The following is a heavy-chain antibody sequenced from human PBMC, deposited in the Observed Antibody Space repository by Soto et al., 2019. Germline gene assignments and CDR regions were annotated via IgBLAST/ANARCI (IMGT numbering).Heavy chain of an antibody. Sequence: QVQLVESGGGVVQPGRSLRLSCAASGFTFSSYGMHWVRQAPGKGLEWVAVIWYDGSNKYYADSVKGRFTISRDNSKNTLYLQMNSLSAEDTAVYYCARGSGGWLIDHECGMDDWGQGTTVTVSS. CDR2: IWYDGSNK. J-gene: IGHJ6*02. V-gene: IGHV3-33*01. D-gene: IGHD3-22*01. CDR3: ARGSGGWLIDHECGMDD. CDR1: GFTFSSYG.